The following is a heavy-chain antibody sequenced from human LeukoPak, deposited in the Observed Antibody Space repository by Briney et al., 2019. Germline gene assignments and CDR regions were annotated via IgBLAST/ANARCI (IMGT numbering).Heavy chain of an antibody. V-gene: IGHV3-48*03. J-gene: IGHJ4*02. CDR3: ARDLRASIAARPAY. Sequence: SGGSLRLSCAASGFTFSSYEMNWVRQAPGKGLEWVSYISSSGSTIYYADSVKGRLTISRDNARKSLYLQMNSLRAEDTAVYYCARDLRASIAARPAYWGQGTLVTVSS. CDR2: ISSSGSTI. CDR1: GFTFSSYE. D-gene: IGHD6-6*01.